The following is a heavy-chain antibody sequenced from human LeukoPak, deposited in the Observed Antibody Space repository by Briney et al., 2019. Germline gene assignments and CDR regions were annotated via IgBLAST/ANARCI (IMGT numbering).Heavy chain of an antibody. CDR2: INLSGGST. D-gene: IGHD5-18*01. CDR3: AMRGYSYGYNFDY. Sequence: ASVKVCCKAAGYTFTSYYMHWVRQAPGQGLEWMGIINLSGGSTSYAQKFQGRVTMTRDTSTSTVYMELSSLRSEDTAVYYCAMRGYSYGYNFDYWGQGTLVTVSS. V-gene: IGHV1-46*01. J-gene: IGHJ4*02. CDR1: GYTFTSYY.